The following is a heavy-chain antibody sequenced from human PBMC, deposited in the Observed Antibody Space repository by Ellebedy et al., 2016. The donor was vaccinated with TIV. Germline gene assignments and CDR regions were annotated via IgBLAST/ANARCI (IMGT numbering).Heavy chain of an antibody. CDR1: GGSISSGDYY. CDR3: AANGDY. Sequence: SETLSLTXTVSGGSISSGDYYWSWIRQPPGKGLEWIGYIYYTGGTDYHPSLKSRLTISVDTSKNQFSLRLTSVTAADTAVYYCAANGDYWGQGTLVTVSS. CDR2: IYYTGGT. V-gene: IGHV4-61*08. D-gene: IGHD2-8*01. J-gene: IGHJ4*02.